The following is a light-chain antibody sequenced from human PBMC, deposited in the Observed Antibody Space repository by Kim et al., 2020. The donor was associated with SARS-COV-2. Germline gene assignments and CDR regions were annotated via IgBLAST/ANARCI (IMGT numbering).Light chain of an antibody. CDR2: DVT. CDR3: CSFIDTSTYV. V-gene: IGLV2-14*03. Sequence: GQSITIAGTGSSSDVGGYNYVSWYQPHPGEVPKLVIYDVTKRPSGVSNRFSVSKSGNTSSLTISGLQTEDEADYYCCSFIDTSTYVFGTGTKVTVL. J-gene: IGLJ1*01. CDR1: SSDVGGYNY.